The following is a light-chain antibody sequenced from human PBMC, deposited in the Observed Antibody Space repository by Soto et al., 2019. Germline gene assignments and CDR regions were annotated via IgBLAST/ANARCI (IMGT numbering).Light chain of an antibody. CDR1: ITDFASYNR. CDR2: QAS. J-gene: IGLJ1*01. V-gene: IGLV2-18*01. Sequence: QSMLTHPPSVSRSPGHSFTISFTGTITDFASYNRVSCYQQPPGTAHKIIIYQASNRPSGVPDRFSGSKSGNTASLTISGLQAADEVDYYCSLYTSENTYVFGTRTKVTV. CDR3: SLYTSENTYV.